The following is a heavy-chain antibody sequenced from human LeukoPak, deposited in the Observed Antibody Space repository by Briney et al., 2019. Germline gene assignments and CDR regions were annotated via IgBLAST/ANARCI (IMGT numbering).Heavy chain of an antibody. D-gene: IGHD4-17*01. V-gene: IGHV3-23*01. J-gene: IGHJ4*02. CDR2: ISGSGDKT. Sequence: GGSLRLSCAASGFTFSSYAMSWVRQAPGKGLEWVSAISGSGDKTYYADSVKGRFTISRDSSKNTMYLQMNSLRAEDTAVYYCAKHLTSVTTNFEYWGQGTLVTISS. CDR1: GFTFSSYA. CDR3: AKHLTSVTTNFEY.